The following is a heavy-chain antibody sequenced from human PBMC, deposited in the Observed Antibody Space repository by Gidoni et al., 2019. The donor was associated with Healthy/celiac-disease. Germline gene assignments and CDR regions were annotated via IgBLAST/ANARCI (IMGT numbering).Heavy chain of an antibody. CDR2: INPNSGGT. D-gene: IGHD1-1*01. Sequence: QLQLVQSGAEVKKPGASVKVACKASGYTFTGYYMHWVRQAPGQGLERMGWINPNSGGTNYAKKFQGWVTMNRDTSISTAYMELSRLRSDDTAVYYCAREGGNYYYGMDVWGQGTTVTVSS. J-gene: IGHJ6*02. CDR1: GYTFTGYY. CDR3: AREGGNYYYGMDV. V-gene: IGHV1-2*04.